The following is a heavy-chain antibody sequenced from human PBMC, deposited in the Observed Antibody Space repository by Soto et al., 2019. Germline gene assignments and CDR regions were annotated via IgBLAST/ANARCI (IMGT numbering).Heavy chain of an antibody. CDR2: IYWADDK. V-gene: IGHV2-5*02. Sequence: QITLKESGPTLVRPTQTLTLTCTFSGLSLSPSGVGVGWIRQPPGTALAWLALIYWADDKRSSPSLKSRLTITKDTSKNQVVLTMTNTDPVDTATYYCAHSRCGGDCLQSYSSHYYYGMEVWGQGTTVTVSS. J-gene: IGHJ6*02. CDR3: AHSRCGGDCLQSYSSHYYYGMEV. D-gene: IGHD2-21*02. CDR1: GLSLSPSGVG.